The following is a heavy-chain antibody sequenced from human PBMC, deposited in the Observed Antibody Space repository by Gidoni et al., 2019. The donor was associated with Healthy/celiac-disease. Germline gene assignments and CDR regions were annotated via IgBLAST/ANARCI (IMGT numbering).Heavy chain of an antibody. CDR2: IYYIGST. V-gene: IGHV4-59*01. CDR1: GGSISSYY. Sequence: QVQLQESGPGLVKPSETLSLTCTVSGGSISSYYLSWIRQPPGKGLEWIGKIYYIGSTNYNPSLKSRFTISVDTSKNQFSLKLSSVTAADTAGYYCARRRGYSSSSAVGYYYYGMDVWGQGTTVTVSS. J-gene: IGHJ6*02. CDR3: ARRRGYSSSSAVGYYYYGMDV. D-gene: IGHD6-6*01.